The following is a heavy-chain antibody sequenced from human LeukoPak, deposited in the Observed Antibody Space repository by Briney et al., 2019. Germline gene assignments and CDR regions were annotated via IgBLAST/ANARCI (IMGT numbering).Heavy chain of an antibody. V-gene: IGHV4-34*01. CDR2: INHSGST. Sequence: SETLSLTCAVYGGSFSGYYWSWIRQPPGKGLEWIGGINHSGSTNYNPSLKSRVTISVDTSKNQFSLKLSSVTAADTAVYYCARGRGYSYGYSDYWGQGTLVTVSS. J-gene: IGHJ4*02. CDR3: ARGRGYSYGYSDY. CDR1: GGSFSGYY. D-gene: IGHD5-18*01.